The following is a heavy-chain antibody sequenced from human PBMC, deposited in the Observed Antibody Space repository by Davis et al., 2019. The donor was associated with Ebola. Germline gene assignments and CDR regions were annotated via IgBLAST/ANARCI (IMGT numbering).Heavy chain of an antibody. Sequence: GESLKISCAASGFTFSSYAMHWVRQAPGKGLEWVAVISYDGSNKYYADSVKGRFTISRDNSKNTLYLQMNSLRSEDTAVYYCARGRTVAGTRGLSWFDPWGQGTLVTVSS. D-gene: IGHD6-19*01. CDR2: ISYDGSNK. V-gene: IGHV3-30-3*01. J-gene: IGHJ5*02. CDR1: GFTFSSYA. CDR3: ARGRTVAGTRGLSWFDP.